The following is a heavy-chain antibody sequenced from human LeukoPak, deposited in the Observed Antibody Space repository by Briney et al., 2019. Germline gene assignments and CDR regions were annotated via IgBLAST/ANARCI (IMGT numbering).Heavy chain of an antibody. CDR3: ARYQTRPYYYGMDV. CDR2: ISGSGGST. Sequence: GGSLRLSCAASGFTFSSYAMSWVRQAPGKGLEWVSAISGSGGSTYYADSVKGRFTISRDNSKNTLYLQMNSLRAEDTAVYYCARYQTRPYYYGMDVWGQGTTVTVSS. D-gene: IGHD2-2*01. J-gene: IGHJ6*02. V-gene: IGHV3-23*01. CDR1: GFTFSSYA.